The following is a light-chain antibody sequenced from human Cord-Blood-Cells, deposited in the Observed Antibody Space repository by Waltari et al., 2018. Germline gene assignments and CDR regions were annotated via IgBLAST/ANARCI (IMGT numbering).Light chain of an antibody. Sequence: SSELTQDPAVSVALGQTVRITCQGDSLRSYYASWYQQKPGQAPVLVISCKNNRPSGVPDRFSGYSSGNTASFTITGAQAEEEADYYCNSRDSSGNHLVFGGGTKLTVL. CDR2: CKN. V-gene: IGLV3-19*01. CDR3: NSRDSSGNHLV. J-gene: IGLJ3*02. CDR1: SLRSYY.